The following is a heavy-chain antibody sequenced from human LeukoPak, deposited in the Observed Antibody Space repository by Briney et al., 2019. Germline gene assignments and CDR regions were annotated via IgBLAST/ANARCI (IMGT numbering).Heavy chain of an antibody. CDR1: GFTFSSYE. D-gene: IGHD2-15*01. CDR3: ARGHSCSGGSCFFDY. V-gene: IGHV3-48*03. Sequence: GGSLRLSCAASGFTFSSYEMNWVRQAPGKGLEWVSYISSSGSTIYYADSVKGRFTISRDNAKNSLYLQMNSLRAEDTAVYYCARGHSCSGGSCFFDYWGQGTLVPVSS. CDR2: ISSSGSTI. J-gene: IGHJ4*02.